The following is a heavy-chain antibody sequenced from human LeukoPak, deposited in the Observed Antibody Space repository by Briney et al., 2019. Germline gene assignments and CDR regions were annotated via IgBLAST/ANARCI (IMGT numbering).Heavy chain of an antibody. J-gene: IGHJ4*02. V-gene: IGHV3-33*01. CDR1: GFTFSSYG. CDR3: ARGGDIVATIGDY. Sequence: GRSLRLSCAASGFTFSSYGMHWVRQAPGKGLEWVAVIWYDGSNKYCADSVKGRFTISRDNSKNTLYLQMNSLRAEDTAVYYCARGGDIVATIGDYWGQGTLVTVSS. CDR2: IWYDGSNK. D-gene: IGHD5-12*01.